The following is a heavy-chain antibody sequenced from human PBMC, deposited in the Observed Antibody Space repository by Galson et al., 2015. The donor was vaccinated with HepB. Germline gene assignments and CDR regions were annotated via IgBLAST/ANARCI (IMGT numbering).Heavy chain of an antibody. J-gene: IGHJ4*02. CDR3: TRDDYSNFEY. Sequence: SVKVSCKASGDTFSSYYYHWVRQAPGQGLEWMGIINPRGGKTRCAQKFQGRVSMTRDASTSTVYMELSSLRSEDTAMYYCTRDDYSNFEYWGQGTLVTVSS. CDR1: GDTFSSYY. D-gene: IGHD4-11*01. V-gene: IGHV1-46*03. CDR2: INPRGGKT.